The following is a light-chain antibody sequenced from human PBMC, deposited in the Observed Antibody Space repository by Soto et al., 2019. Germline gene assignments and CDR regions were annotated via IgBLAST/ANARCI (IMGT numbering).Light chain of an antibody. CDR1: QFVSSSY. J-gene: IGKJ4*01. CDR3: QQYGTSPRVT. CDR2: DAS. V-gene: IGKV3-20*01. Sequence: EIVLTQSPGTLSLSPGERATLSCRASQFVSSSYLAWYQQKPGQAPRLLIHDASSRATGIPDRFSGSGSGTDVTLTITGLEPEDFAVYYCQQYGTSPRVTFGGGTKVEIK.